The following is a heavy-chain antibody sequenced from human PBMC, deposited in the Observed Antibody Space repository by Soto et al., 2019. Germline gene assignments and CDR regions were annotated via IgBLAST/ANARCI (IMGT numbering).Heavy chain of an antibody. CDR2: MSHSGGT. J-gene: IGHJ3*02. CDR3: ARVERGTATTVVDAFDI. V-gene: IGHV4-34*01. Sequence: QVQLQQWGAGLLKPSETLSLTCAVFGGSVNSGNYYWSWIRQPPGKGLEWMGEMSHSGGTHFNPSLKSRVHISVDTSKKQFSLKMRSVTAVETALYYCARVERGTATTVVDAFDIWGPGTMVTVSS. CDR1: GGSVNSGNYY. D-gene: IGHD1-1*01.